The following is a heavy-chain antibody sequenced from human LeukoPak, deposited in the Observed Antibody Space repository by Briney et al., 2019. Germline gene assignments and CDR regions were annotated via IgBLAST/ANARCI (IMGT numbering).Heavy chain of an antibody. D-gene: IGHD6-19*01. Sequence: GGSLRLSCAASGFTFDDYAMHWVRQAPGKGLECVSLISWDGDSTYYADSVKGRFTISRDNNKNSLYLQMNSLRAEDTAVYYCARAGPAVAGTGPILGYYYYMDVWGKGTTVTISS. CDR1: GFTFDDYA. V-gene: IGHV3-43D*03. J-gene: IGHJ6*03. CDR2: ISWDGDST. CDR3: ARAGPAVAGTGPILGYYYYMDV.